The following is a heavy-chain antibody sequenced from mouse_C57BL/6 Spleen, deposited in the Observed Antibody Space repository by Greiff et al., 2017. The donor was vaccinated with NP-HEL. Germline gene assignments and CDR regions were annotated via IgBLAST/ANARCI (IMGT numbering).Heavy chain of an antibody. CDR3: ARDGNYGNYGAY. J-gene: IGHJ3*01. V-gene: IGHV5-4*01. D-gene: IGHD2-1*01. Sequence: EVQVVESGGGLVKPGGSLKLSCAASGFTFSSYAMSWVRQTPEKRLEWVATISDGGSYTYYPDNVKGRFTISRDNAKNNLYLQMSHLKSEDTAMYYCARDGNYGNYGAYWGQGTLVTVSA. CDR2: ISDGGSYT. CDR1: GFTFSSYA.